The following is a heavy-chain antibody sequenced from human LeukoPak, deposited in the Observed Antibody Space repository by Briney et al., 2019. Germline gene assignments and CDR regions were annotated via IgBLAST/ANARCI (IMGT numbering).Heavy chain of an antibody. J-gene: IGHJ4*02. CDR2: IYYSGNT. V-gene: IGHV4-59*01. CDR1: GGSISGYH. CDR3: ARLSYSNGWSYFDY. D-gene: IGHD6-19*01. Sequence: SETLSLTCTVSGGSISGYHWSWIRQPPGKGLEWIGYIYYSGNTNYNPSLKSRVTISVDTSKNQFSLKLSSVTAADTAVYYCARLSYSNGWSYFDYWVQGTLVTVSS.